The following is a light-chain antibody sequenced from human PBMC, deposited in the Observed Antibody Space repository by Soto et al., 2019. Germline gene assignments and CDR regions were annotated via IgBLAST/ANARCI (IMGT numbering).Light chain of an antibody. V-gene: IGLV2-14*01. CDR1: SSDVGGYNY. CDR2: DVS. CDR3: SSYTSSSTLDV. Sequence: QSALTQPASVSGSPGQSITISCTGTSSDVGGYNYVSWYQQHPGKAPKLMIYDVSNRPSGVSNRFSGSKAGNTASLTISGVQAEAEADSYCSSYTSSSTLDVFGTGTKLTVL. J-gene: IGLJ1*01.